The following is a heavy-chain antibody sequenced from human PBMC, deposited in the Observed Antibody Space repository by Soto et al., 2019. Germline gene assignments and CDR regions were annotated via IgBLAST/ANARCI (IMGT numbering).Heavy chain of an antibody. CDR2: ISYDGSNK. J-gene: IGHJ6*02. CDR1: GFTFSSYA. D-gene: IGHD6-19*01. CDR3: ARDGRSGWWYYYGMDV. Sequence: QVQLVESGGGVVQPGRSLRLSFAASGFTFSSYAMHWVRQAPGKGLEWVAVISYDGSNKYYADSVKGRFTISRDNSKNALYLKLNSLRAEDTAVYYCARDGRSGWWYYYGMDVWGQGTTVTVSS. V-gene: IGHV3-30-3*01.